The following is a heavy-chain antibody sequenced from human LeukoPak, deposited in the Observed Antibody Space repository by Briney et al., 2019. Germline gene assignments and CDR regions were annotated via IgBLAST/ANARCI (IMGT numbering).Heavy chain of an antibody. Sequence: SQTLSLTCTVSGGSISSGSYYWSWIRQPAGKGLEWIGRIYTSGSTNYNPSLKSRVTISVDTSKNQFSLKLSSVTAADTAVYYCASAYSVGATKWFGAFDIWGQETMVTVSS. CDR1: GGSISSGSYY. J-gene: IGHJ3*02. CDR2: IYTSGST. D-gene: IGHD1-26*01. V-gene: IGHV4-61*02. CDR3: ASAYSVGATKWFGAFDI.